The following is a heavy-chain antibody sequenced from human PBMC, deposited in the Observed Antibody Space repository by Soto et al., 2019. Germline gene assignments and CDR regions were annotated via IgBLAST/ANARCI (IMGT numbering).Heavy chain of an antibody. V-gene: IGHV4-34*01. CDR1: GGSFSGYY. CDR2: INHSGST. J-gene: IGHJ5*02. D-gene: IGHD3-3*01. CDR3: ARGDANYDFWSGYYMVWFDP. Sequence: PSETLSLTCAVYGGSFSGYYWSWIRQPPGKGLEWIGEINHSGSTNYNPSLKSRVTISVDTSKNQFSLKLSSVTAADTAVYYCARGDANYDFWSGYYMVWFDPWGQGTLVTVSS.